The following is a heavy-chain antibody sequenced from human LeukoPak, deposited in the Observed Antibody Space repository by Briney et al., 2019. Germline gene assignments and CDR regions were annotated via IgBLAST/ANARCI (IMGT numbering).Heavy chain of an antibody. CDR1: GYTFTSYG. V-gene: IGHV1-18*01. CDR3: ARGPNSSGWPYYYYGMDV. J-gene: IGHJ6*02. Sequence: ASVKVSCKASGYTFTSYGISWVRQAPGQGFEWMGWISAYNGNTNYAQKLQGRVTMTTDTSTSTAYMELRSLRSDDTAVYYCARGPNSSGWPYYYYGMDVWGQGTTVTVSS. D-gene: IGHD6-19*01. CDR2: ISAYNGNT.